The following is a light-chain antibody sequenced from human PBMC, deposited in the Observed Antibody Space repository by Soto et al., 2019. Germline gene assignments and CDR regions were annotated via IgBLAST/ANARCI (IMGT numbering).Light chain of an antibody. Sequence: QPVLTQPPSASGTPGQGVTISCSGSSSNIGSNYVYWYQQLPGTAPKLLIHTNNQRPSGVPDRFSGSKSGTSASLAISGLRSEDEADYYCAAWDDSLSGVVFGGGTKLTVL. CDR1: SSNIGSNY. CDR2: TNN. CDR3: AAWDDSLSGVV. V-gene: IGLV1-47*01. J-gene: IGLJ2*01.